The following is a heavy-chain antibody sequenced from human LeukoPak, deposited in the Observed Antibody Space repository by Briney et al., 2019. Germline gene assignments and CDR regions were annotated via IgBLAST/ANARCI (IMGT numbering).Heavy chain of an antibody. D-gene: IGHD1-26*01. Sequence: HSQTLSLTCAISGDXVSSNSVAWNWIRQSPSRGLEWLGRTYYRSEWFNDYAVSVKSRITINPDTSKNQFSLQLNSVTPEDTAVYYCTRGGFSDSFFDYWGQGILVTVSS. CDR1: GDXVSSNSVA. CDR2: TYYRSEWFN. J-gene: IGHJ4*02. V-gene: IGHV6-1*01. CDR3: TRGGFSDSFFDY.